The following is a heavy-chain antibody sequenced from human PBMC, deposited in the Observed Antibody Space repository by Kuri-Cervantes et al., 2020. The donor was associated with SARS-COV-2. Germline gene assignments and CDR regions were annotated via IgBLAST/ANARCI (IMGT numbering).Heavy chain of an antibody. CDR3: ARDRPAWNAFDS. CDR1: GYIFTKYG. Sequence: ASVKVSCKASGYIFTKYGINWVRQAPGQGLEWLGWISGYSGNTNYAQKFQDRVTVTADTSTSTAYLELRSLKSDDTAVYYCARDRPAWNAFDSWGQGTLVTVSS. CDR2: ISGYSGNT. J-gene: IGHJ4*02. V-gene: IGHV1-18*01. D-gene: IGHD1-1*01.